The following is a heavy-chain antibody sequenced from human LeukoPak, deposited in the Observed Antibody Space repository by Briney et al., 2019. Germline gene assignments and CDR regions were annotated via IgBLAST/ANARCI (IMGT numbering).Heavy chain of an antibody. CDR1: GFTFSDYY. J-gene: IGHJ4*02. CDR3: ARDLRDYDSSGYYPEAVDY. Sequence: GGSLRLSCAASGFTFSDYYMSWIRQAPGKGLEWVSYISSGSTIYYADSVKDRFTISRDNAKNSLYLQMNSLRAEDTAVYYCARDLRDYDSSGYYPEAVDYWGQGTLVTVSS. CDR2: ISSGSTI. D-gene: IGHD3-22*01. V-gene: IGHV3-11*01.